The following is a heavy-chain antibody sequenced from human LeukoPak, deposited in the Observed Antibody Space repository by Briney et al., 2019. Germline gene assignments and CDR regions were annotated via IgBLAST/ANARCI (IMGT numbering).Heavy chain of an antibody. CDR3: VVTISNWLPDY. J-gene: IGHJ4*02. Sequence: SETLSLTCTGSGGSISHYYWNWIRQPAGKGLEWIGRIYTSGSTNYNPSLKGRVTISVDTSKNQFSLKLTSVTAADTAVYYCVVTISNWLPDYWGQGTLVTVSS. CDR1: GGSISHYY. CDR2: IYTSGST. V-gene: IGHV4-4*07. D-gene: IGHD6-13*01.